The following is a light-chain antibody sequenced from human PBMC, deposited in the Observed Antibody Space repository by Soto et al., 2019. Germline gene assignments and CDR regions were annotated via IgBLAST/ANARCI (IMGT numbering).Light chain of an antibody. CDR1: SSDVGGYNY. V-gene: IGLV2-11*01. CDR2: DVN. CDR3: CAYAGSYTSV. J-gene: IGLJ1*01. Sequence: QSALTQPRSVSGSPGQSVTISCTGTSSDVGGYNYVSWYQHHPGKAPKLIIYDVNKRPSGVPGRFSGSKSANAASLTISGLHDEEEDYYYRCAYAGSYTSVFGTGTKLTVL.